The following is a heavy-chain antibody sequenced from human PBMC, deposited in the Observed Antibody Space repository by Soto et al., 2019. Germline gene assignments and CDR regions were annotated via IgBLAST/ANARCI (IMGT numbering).Heavy chain of an antibody. CDR1: GGSISSGGYY. CDR3: ARAVETSIAARRCWFDP. J-gene: IGHJ5*02. CDR2: IYYSGST. D-gene: IGHD6-6*01. V-gene: IGHV4-31*03. Sequence: SETLSLTCTVSGGSISSGGYYWSWIRQHPGKGLEWIGYIYYSGSTYYNPSLKSRVTISVDTSKNQFSLKLSSVTAADTAVYYCARAVETSIAARRCWFDPWGQGTLVTVS.